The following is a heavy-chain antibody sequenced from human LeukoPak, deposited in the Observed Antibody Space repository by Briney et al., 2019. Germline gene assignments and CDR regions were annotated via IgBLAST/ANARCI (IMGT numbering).Heavy chain of an antibody. CDR2: IHYSGST. Sequence: SETLSLTCTASGGSISSYYWSWIRQPPGKGLEWIGYIHYSGSTNYNPSLKSRVTISVDTSKNQFSLKLSSVTAADTAVYYCARSVYSYGSFDCWGQGTLVTVSS. CDR3: ARSVYSYGSFDC. CDR1: GGSISSYY. J-gene: IGHJ4*02. V-gene: IGHV4-59*01. D-gene: IGHD5-18*01.